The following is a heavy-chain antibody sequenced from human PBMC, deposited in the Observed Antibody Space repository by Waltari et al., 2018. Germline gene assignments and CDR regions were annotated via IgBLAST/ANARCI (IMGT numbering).Heavy chain of an antibody. CDR1: GFTFSGST. D-gene: IGHD6-13*01. J-gene: IGHJ4*02. CDR2: IRSKPNNYAT. Sequence: EVQLVESGGGLVQPGGSLKLSCATSGFTFSGSTIHWVRQTSGKGLEWIGRIRSKPNNYATRYTASVEGRFTISRDDSENTAYLQMSSLMTEDTAVYYCTGGAVTGTDFWGQGTLVTVSS. V-gene: IGHV3-73*01. CDR3: TGGAVTGTDF.